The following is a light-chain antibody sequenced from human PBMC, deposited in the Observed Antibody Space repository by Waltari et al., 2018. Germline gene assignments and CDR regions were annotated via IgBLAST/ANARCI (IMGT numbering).Light chain of an antibody. CDR3: NSRDSSGNHRVV. CDR2: GKN. J-gene: IGLJ2*01. CDR1: SLRSYY. V-gene: IGLV3-19*01. Sequence: SSELTQDPAVSVALGQTVRITCQGDSLRSYYASWYQQKPGQAPVLVIYGKNNRPSGIPDRFSGSSSGNPASLTITGAQAEDEADYYCNSRDSSGNHRVVFGGGTKLTVL.